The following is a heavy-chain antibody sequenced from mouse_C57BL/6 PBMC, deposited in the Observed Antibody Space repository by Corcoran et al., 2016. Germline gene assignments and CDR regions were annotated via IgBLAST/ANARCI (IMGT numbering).Heavy chain of an antibody. V-gene: IGHV9-3*01. CDR3: ARIYVGYYFDY. Sequence: QIQLVQSGPELKKPGETVKISCKASGYTFTTYGMSWVKQAPGKGLKWMGWINTYSGVPTYADDFKGRFAFSLETSASTAYLQINNLKNEDTATYFCARIYVGYYFDYWGQGTTLTVSS. CDR2: INTYSGVP. J-gene: IGHJ2*01. CDR1: GYTFTTYG. D-gene: IGHD2-3*01.